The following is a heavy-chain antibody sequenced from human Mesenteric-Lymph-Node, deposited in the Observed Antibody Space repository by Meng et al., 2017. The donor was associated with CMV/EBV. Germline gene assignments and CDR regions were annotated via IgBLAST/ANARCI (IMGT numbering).Heavy chain of an antibody. J-gene: IGHJ5*02. CDR2: IIPIFGTA. D-gene: IGHD2-2*01. CDR1: GGTFSSYA. Sequence: SVKVSCKASGGTFSSYAISWVRQAPGQGLEWMGGIIPIFGTANYAQKFQGRVTMTRNTSISTAYMELSSLRSEDTAVYYCARGLRYCSSTSCYYNWFDPWGQGTLVTVSS. CDR3: ARGLRYCSSTSCYYNWFDP. V-gene: IGHV1-69*05.